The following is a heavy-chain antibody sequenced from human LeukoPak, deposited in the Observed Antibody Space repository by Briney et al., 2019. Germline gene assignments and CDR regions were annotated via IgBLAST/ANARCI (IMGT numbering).Heavy chain of an antibody. D-gene: IGHD2-15*01. V-gene: IGHV3-23*01. Sequence: GGPLRLSCAASGFTFSGYAMMWVRQAPGKGLEGVSAISGSGGSTYYADSVKGRYTISRNNSKKTLYLQMNSLRDEDTAVYYCAKDGGYCSGGSCSQDYYYYYMDVWGKGTTVTVSS. J-gene: IGHJ6*03. CDR1: GFTFSGYA. CDR3: AKDGGYCSGGSCSQDYYYYYMDV. CDR2: ISGSGGST.